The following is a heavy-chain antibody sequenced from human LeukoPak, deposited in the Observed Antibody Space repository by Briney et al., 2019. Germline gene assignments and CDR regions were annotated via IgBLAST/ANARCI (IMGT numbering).Heavy chain of an antibody. Sequence: GGSLRLSCAASGFTFSNAWLSWVRQAPGKGLERVSAISGSGGSTYYADSVKGRFTISRDNSKNTLYLQMDSLRAEDTAVYYCAKFGDIVVVPAATHIDYWGQGTLVTVSS. CDR1: GFTFSNAW. CDR3: AKFGDIVVVPAATHIDY. CDR2: ISGSGGST. J-gene: IGHJ4*02. D-gene: IGHD2-2*01. V-gene: IGHV3-23*01.